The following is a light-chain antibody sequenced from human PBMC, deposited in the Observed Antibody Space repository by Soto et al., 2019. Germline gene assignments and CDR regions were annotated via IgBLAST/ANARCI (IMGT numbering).Light chain of an antibody. J-gene: IGLJ2*01. Sequence: NFMLTQPHSVSESPGKTVTISCTRSSGSIVSNYVHWYQQRPGSAPTSVIYEDKHRPSGVPDRFSGSIDSSSNSASLTISGLKTEDEADYYCQSYDSSNHVVFGGGTQLTVL. V-gene: IGLV6-57*04. CDR1: SGSIVSNY. CDR2: EDK. CDR3: QSYDSSNHVV.